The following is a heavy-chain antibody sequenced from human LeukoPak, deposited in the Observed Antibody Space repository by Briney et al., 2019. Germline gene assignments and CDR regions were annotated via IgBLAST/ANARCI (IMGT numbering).Heavy chain of an antibody. CDR2: ISAYNGNT. D-gene: IGHD2-21*02. CDR3: ARSGPGAYCGGDCSYYFDY. Sequence: ASVKVSCKASGYTFTSYGISWVRQAPGQGLEWMGWISAYNGNTNYAQKLQGRVTMTTDTSTSTAYMELRSLRSDDTAVYYCARSGPGAYCGGDCSYYFDYWGQGTLVTVSS. CDR1: GYTFTSYG. J-gene: IGHJ4*02. V-gene: IGHV1-18*04.